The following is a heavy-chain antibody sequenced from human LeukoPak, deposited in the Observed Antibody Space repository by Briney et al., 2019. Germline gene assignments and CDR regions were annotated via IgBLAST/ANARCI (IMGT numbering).Heavy chain of an antibody. CDR3: ASDRGGYSYVLGYFDY. CDR2: TKQDGSEK. J-gene: IGHJ4*02. CDR1: GFTFSSYW. V-gene: IGHV3-7*01. D-gene: IGHD5-18*01. Sequence: GGSLRLSCAASGFTFSSYWMSWVRQAPGKGLEWVAITKQDGSEKYYVDSVKGRFTISRDNAKNSLYLQMNSLRAEDTAVYYCASDRGGYSYVLGYFDYWGQGTLVTVSS.